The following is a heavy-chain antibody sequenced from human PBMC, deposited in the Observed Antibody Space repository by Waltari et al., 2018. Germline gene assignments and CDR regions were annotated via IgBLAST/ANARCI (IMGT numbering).Heavy chain of an antibody. J-gene: IGHJ3*02. Sequence: QVQLQESGPGLVKPSETLSLTCTVSGGSISSYYWSWIRQPPGKGLEWIGYIYYSGSPNYNPALKSRVTISVDTSKNQFSLKLSSVTAADTAVYYCARRYGGNGVDAFDIWGQGTMVTVSS. V-gene: IGHV4-59*01. CDR1: GGSISSYY. CDR3: ARRYGGNGVDAFDI. CDR2: IYYSGSP. D-gene: IGHD4-17*01.